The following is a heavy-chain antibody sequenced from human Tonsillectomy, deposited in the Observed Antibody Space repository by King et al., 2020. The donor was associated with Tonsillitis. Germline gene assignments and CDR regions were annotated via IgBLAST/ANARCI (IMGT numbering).Heavy chain of an antibody. CDR2: IYPGDSDT. J-gene: IGHJ6*03. D-gene: IGHD3-16*01. Sequence: APLVQSGAEVKKPGESLRISCRGSGYTFSKHWIGWVRQMPGKGLEWMGVIYPGDSDTRYSPSFRGQVTFSADKSSSTAYLQWSSLKTSDTALYFRARLNPPTPPAAFHYYMDVWGKGTTVTVSS. CDR1: GYTFSKHW. V-gene: IGHV5-51*03. CDR3: ARLNPPTPPAAFHYYMDV.